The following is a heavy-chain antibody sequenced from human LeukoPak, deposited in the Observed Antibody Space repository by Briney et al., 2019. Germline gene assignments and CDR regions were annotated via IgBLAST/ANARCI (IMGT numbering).Heavy chain of an antibody. V-gene: IGHV4-59*01. J-gene: IGHJ4*02. Sequence: SETLSLTCTVSGGSISSYYWTWIRQPPGKGLEWIGYIYNTGGTNYNPSLNSRVTISIDTSKNQFSLRLSSVTAADTAIYFCARIRGSYSLWGQGTLVTVSS. CDR2: IYNTGGT. D-gene: IGHD1-26*01. CDR1: GGSISSYY. CDR3: ARIRGSYSL.